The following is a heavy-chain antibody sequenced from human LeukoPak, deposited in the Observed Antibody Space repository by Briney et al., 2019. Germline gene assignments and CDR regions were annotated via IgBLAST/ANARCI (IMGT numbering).Heavy chain of an antibody. V-gene: IGHV1-2*02. CDR2: INPNSGGT. CDR1: GYTFTGYY. J-gene: IGHJ3*02. D-gene: IGHD3-22*01. CDR3: ARGSNYYDSSGPLDAFDI. Sequence: GASVKVSCKASGYTFTGYYMHWVRQAPGQGLEGMGWINPNSGGTNYAQKFQGRVTMTRDTSISTAYMELSRLRSDDTAVYYCARGSNYYDSSGPLDAFDIWGQGTMVTVSS.